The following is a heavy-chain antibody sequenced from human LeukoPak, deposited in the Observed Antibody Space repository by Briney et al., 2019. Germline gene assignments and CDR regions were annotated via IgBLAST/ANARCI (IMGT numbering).Heavy chain of an antibody. D-gene: IGHD3-3*01. CDR1: GGTFSSYA. Sequence: ASVKVSCKASGGTFSSYAISWVRQAPGQGLEWMGGIIPIFGTANYAQKFQGRVTITTDESTSTAYMELSSLRSEDTAVYYCARVFKDFWSGSYYYYMDVRGKGTTVTVSS. V-gene: IGHV1-69*05. CDR2: IIPIFGTA. CDR3: ARVFKDFWSGSYYYYMDV. J-gene: IGHJ6*03.